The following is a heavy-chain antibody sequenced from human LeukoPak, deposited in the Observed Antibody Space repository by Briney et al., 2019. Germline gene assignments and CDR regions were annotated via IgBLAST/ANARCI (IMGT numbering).Heavy chain of an antibody. V-gene: IGHV3-33*01. Sequence: GGSLRLSCAASGLTFSSYGMHWVRQAPGKGLEWVAVIWYDGSNKYYADSVKGRFTISRDNSKNTLYLQMNSLRAEDTAVYYCARDYLDWYFDLWGRGTLVTVSS. CDR3: ARDYLDWYFDL. J-gene: IGHJ2*01. CDR1: GLTFSSYG. CDR2: IWYDGSNK.